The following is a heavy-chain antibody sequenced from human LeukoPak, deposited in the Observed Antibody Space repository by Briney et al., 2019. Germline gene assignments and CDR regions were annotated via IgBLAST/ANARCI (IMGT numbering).Heavy chain of an antibody. V-gene: IGHV1-69*13. CDR2: IIPIFGTA. D-gene: IGHD1-1*01. CDR3: ASFRLPTIRRRIDYYYYGMDV. Sequence: GASVKVSCKASGGTFSSYAISWVRQAPGQGLEWMGGIIPIFGTANYAQKFQGRVTITADESTSTAYMELSSLRSEDTAVYYCASFRLPTIRRRIDYYYYGMDVWGQGTTVSVSS. CDR1: GGTFSSYA. J-gene: IGHJ6*02.